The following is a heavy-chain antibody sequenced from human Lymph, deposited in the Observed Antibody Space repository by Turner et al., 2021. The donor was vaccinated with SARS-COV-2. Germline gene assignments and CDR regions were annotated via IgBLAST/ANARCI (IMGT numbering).Heavy chain of an antibody. CDR3: AKNEMALIVVVITLFDY. D-gene: IGHD3-22*01. V-gene: IGHV3-23*01. CDR1: GFPFSSYA. J-gene: IGHJ4*02. CDR2: ISGGGGST. Sequence: EVQLLESGGGLVQPGGSLRRSGAGSGFPFSSYAMSWVRQAPGEGLEWVSSISGGGGSTYYADSVKGRFTISRDNSKNTLYLQMNSLRAEDTAVYYCAKNEMALIVVVITLFDYWGQGTLVTVSS.